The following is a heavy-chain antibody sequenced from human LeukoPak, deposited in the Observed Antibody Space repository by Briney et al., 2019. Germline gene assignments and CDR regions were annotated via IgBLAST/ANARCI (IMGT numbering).Heavy chain of an antibody. CDR3: ARDPNGDYIGAFDF. CDR1: GFTFSSYA. Sequence: GGSLRLSCEASGFTFSSYAMIWVRQAPGKGLEWVSAITGSGGGTQYADSVKGRFTISRDNSKNTLYLQMNSLRAEDTAVYYCARDPNGDYIGAFDFRGQGTMVTVSS. V-gene: IGHV3-23*01. D-gene: IGHD4-17*01. J-gene: IGHJ3*01. CDR2: ITGSGGGT.